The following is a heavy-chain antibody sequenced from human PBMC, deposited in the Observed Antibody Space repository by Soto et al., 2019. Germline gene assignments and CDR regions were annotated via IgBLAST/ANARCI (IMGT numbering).Heavy chain of an antibody. CDR3: AGGYSYGLNYYYYTMDV. D-gene: IGHD5-18*01. J-gene: IGHJ6*02. Sequence: PGGSLSISCAACGFTFSSYAMSWVRQAPGKGLEWVSAISGSGGSTYYADSVKGRFTISRDNSKNTLYLQMNSLKFEDTAVYFCAGGYSYGLNYYYYTMDVWGQGTTVTVSS. CDR2: ISGSGGST. CDR1: GFTFSSYA. V-gene: IGHV3-23*01.